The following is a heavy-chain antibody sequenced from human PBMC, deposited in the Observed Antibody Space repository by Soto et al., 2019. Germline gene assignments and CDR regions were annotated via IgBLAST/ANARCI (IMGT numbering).Heavy chain of an antibody. V-gene: IGHV4-30-4*01. J-gene: IGHJ5*02. CDR3: ARHTRNQFDP. CDR2: IYYSGST. CDR1: GGSISSGDYY. Sequence: SETLSLTCTVSGGSISSGDYYWSWIRQPPGKGLEWIGYIYYSGSTYYNPSLKSRVTISVDTSKSQFSLKLSSVTAADTAVYYCARHTRNQFDPWGQGTLVTVSS.